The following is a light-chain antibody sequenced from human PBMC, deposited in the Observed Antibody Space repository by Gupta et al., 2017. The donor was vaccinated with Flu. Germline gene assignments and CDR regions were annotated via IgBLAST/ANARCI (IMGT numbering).Light chain of an antibody. V-gene: IGLV2-14*01. CDR3: SSYTSTNTFYV. Sequence: QSALTQPASVSGSPGQSITLSCTGTSSDVGRSDSVSWYQQHPGKAPKLIIYDVSNRPSGVSSRFSGSKSGNTASLTISGLEAEDETDYYCSSYTSTNTFYVFGPGTKVTVL. CDR2: DVS. CDR1: SSDVGRSDS. J-gene: IGLJ1*01.